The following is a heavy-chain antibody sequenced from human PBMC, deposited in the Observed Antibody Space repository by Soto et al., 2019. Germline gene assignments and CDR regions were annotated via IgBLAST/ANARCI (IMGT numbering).Heavy chain of an antibody. D-gene: IGHD6-19*01. CDR1: GFTFDDYA. Sequence: DVQLVESGGGLVQPGRSLRLSCAASGFTFDDYAMHWVRQAPGKGLEWVSGISWNSGSIGYADSVKGRFTISRDNAKNSLYLQMNSLRAEDTALYYCAKDISGWFYYYDYWGQGTLVTVSS. V-gene: IGHV3-9*01. J-gene: IGHJ4*02. CDR3: AKDISGWFYYYDY. CDR2: ISWNSGSI.